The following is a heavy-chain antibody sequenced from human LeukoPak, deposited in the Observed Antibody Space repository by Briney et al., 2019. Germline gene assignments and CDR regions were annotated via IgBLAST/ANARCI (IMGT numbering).Heavy chain of an antibody. Sequence: GGSLRLSCAASGFTFSSYWMSWVRQAPGKGLEWVANIKQDGSEKYYVDSVKGRFTISRDNAKNSLYLQMNSLRAEDTAVYYCAKSGYDSSGYRTQHFDYWGQGTLVTVSS. CDR3: AKSGYDSSGYRTQHFDY. J-gene: IGHJ4*02. CDR1: GFTFSSYW. D-gene: IGHD3-22*01. V-gene: IGHV3-7*01. CDR2: IKQDGSEK.